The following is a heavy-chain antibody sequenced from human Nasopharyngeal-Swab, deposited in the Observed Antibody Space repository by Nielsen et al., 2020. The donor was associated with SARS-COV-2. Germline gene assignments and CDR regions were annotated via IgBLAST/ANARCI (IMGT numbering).Heavy chain of an antibody. V-gene: IGHV1-8*01. J-gene: IGHJ3*02. CDR1: GYTFTSYD. Sequence: ASVKVSCKASGYTFTSYDINWVRQATGQGLEWMGWMNPNSGNTGYAQKFQGRVTMTRNTSISTAYMELSSLRSEDTAVYYCARVGDSSGYYYDDAFDIWGQGTMVTVPS. D-gene: IGHD3-22*01. CDR3: ARVGDSSGYYYDDAFDI. CDR2: MNPNSGNT.